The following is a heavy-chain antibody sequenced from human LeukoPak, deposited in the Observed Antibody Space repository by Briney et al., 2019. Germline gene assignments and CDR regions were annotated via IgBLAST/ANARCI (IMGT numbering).Heavy chain of an antibody. J-gene: IGHJ4*02. V-gene: IGHV3-53*01. D-gene: IGHD6-19*01. CDR2: IYSGGST. CDR3: ARGAGIAVAGEVFDY. CDR1: GFTVSSNY. Sequence: GGSLRLSCAASGFTVSSNYMSWVRQAPGKGLEWVSVIYSGGSTYYADSVKGRFTISRDNSKNTLYLQMNSLRAEDTAVHYCARGAGIAVAGEVFDYWGQGTLVTVSS.